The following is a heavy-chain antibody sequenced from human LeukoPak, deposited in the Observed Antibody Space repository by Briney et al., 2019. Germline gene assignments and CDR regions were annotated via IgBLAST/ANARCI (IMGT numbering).Heavy chain of an antibody. V-gene: IGHV3-23*01. D-gene: IGHD5-12*01. CDR3: AKYDGVATNLYFDY. CDR2: ISGSGGST. CDR1: GFTFSSYA. Sequence: PGGSLRLSCAASGFTFSSYAMSWVPQAPGKGLEWVSTISGSGGSTYYADSVKGRFTISRDNSKNTLYLQMNSLRAEDTAVYYCAKYDGVATNLYFDYWGQGTLVTVSS. J-gene: IGHJ4*02.